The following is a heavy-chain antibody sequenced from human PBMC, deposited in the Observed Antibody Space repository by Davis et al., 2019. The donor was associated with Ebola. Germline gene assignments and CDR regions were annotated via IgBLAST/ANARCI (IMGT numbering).Heavy chain of an antibody. CDR1: GFTFSSYW. J-gene: IGHJ6*02. Sequence: GGSLRLSCAASGFTFSSYWMSWVRQAPGKGLEWVANIKQDGSEKYYVDSVKGRFTISRDNAKNSLYLQMNSLRAEDTAVYYCSRFHGGYDFWSGYYYYYYYGMDVWGQGTTVTVSS. D-gene: IGHD3-3*01. CDR2: IKQDGSEK. V-gene: IGHV3-7*03. CDR3: SRFHGGYDFWSGYYYYYYYGMDV.